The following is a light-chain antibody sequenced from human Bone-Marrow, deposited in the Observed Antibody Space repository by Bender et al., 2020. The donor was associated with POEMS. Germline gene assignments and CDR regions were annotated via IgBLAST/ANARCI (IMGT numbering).Light chain of an antibody. Sequence: NFMLTQPHSVSGSPGKTVIISCTGSSGSIASNYVQWYKQRPGSAPTTVIYEDNRRPSGVPDRFSGSIDSSSNSASLTISGLKTEDEADYYCQSYDSNNVVFGGGTKLTVL. V-gene: IGLV6-57*02. CDR2: EDN. CDR3: QSYDSNNVV. CDR1: SGSIASNY. J-gene: IGLJ2*01.